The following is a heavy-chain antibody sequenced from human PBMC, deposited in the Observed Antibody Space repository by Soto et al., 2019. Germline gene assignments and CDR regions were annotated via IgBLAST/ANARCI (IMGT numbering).Heavy chain of an antibody. CDR2: ISYDGSNK. CDR1: GFTFSSYG. CDR3: AKNMGITMIVVVTPVAFDI. V-gene: IGHV3-30*18. D-gene: IGHD3-22*01. J-gene: IGHJ3*02. Sequence: LRLSCAASGFTFSSYGMHWVRQAPGKGLEWVAVISYDGSNKYYADSVKGRFTISRDNSKNTLYLQMNSLRAEDTAVYYCAKNMGITMIVVVTPVAFDIWGQGTMVTVSS.